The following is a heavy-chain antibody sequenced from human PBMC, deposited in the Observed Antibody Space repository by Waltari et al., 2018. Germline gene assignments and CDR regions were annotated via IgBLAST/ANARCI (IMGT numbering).Heavy chain of an antibody. V-gene: IGHV1-69*06. J-gene: IGHJ5*01. CDR1: GGTFSSYT. CDR3: ANSGRGYNWFDP. Sequence: QVLLVQSGAEVKKPGSSVKVSCKASGGTFSSYTISWVRQAPRQGLEWMGGIIPISGTANYLQKFQGRVTITADKSTSTVYMELSSLTSEDTALYYCANSGRGYNWFDPWGQGTLVTVSS. D-gene: IGHD3-10*01. CDR2: IIPISGTA.